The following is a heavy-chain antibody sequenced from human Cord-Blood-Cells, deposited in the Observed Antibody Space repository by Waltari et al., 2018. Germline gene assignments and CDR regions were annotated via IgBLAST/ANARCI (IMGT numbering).Heavy chain of an antibody. CDR2: INSDGSST. CDR1: GFLFSCYW. CDR3: ARGVAGDAFDI. J-gene: IGHJ3*02. V-gene: IGHV3-74*01. D-gene: IGHD2-15*01. Sequence: EVQLVESGGGLVQTGGSLSLSCDAPGFLFSCYWLPWVRQAPGKGLVWVSRINSDGSSTSYADSVKGRFTISRDNAKNTLYLQMNSLRAEDTAVYYCARGVAGDAFDIWGQGTMVTVSS.